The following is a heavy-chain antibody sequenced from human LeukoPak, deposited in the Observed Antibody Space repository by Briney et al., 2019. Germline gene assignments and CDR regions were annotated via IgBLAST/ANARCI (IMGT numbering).Heavy chain of an antibody. CDR3: ARGPPRGKYYYMDV. V-gene: IGHV3-13*01. CDR2: IGTASDT. J-gene: IGHJ6*03. D-gene: IGHD1-1*01. CDR1: GFTFSSFD. Sequence: GGSLRLSCAAPGFTFSSFDMHWVRQPTGQGLEWVSTIGTASDTYYPGSVEGRFTLSRDNAKNSLYLQMNSLTAGDTAVYYCARGPPRGKYYYMDVWGKETTVTVSS.